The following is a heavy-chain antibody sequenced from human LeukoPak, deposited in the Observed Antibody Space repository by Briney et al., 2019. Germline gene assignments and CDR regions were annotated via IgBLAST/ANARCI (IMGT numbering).Heavy chain of an antibody. CDR2: IYPGDSDT. J-gene: IGHJ3*02. V-gene: IGHV5-51*01. CDR3: ARRGYCSGGRCNSAFDI. D-gene: IGHD2-15*01. CDR1: GYSFTNYW. Sequence: GESLKISCKGSGYSFTNYWIGWVRQMPGKGLDWMGIIYPGDSDTRYSPSFQGQVTISADKSISTAYLQWSSLKASDTAMYYCARRGYCSGGRCNSAFDIWGQGTKVTVSS.